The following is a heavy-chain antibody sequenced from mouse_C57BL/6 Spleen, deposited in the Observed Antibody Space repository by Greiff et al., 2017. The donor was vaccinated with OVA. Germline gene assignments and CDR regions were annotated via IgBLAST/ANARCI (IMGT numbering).Heavy chain of an antibody. J-gene: IGHJ3*01. CDR1: GYTFTSYW. CDR3: ARGGYSNLFAY. D-gene: IGHD2-5*01. Sequence: VQLQQPGAELVKPGASVKLSCKASGYTFTSYWMQWVKQRPGQGLEWIGEIDPSDSYTNYNQKFKGKATLTVDTSSSTAYMQLSSLTSEDSAVYYCARGGYSNLFAYWGQGTLVTVSA. CDR2: IDPSDSYT. V-gene: IGHV1-50*01.